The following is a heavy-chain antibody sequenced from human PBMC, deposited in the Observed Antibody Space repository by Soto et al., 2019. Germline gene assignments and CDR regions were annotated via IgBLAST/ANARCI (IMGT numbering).Heavy chain of an antibody. V-gene: IGHV3-30*03. CDR2: ISYDGSDK. Sequence: QVQLVESGGGVVQPGRSLRLSCAASGFTFSSYGMHWVRQAPGKGLEWVALISYDGSDKYYADSVKGRFTTSRDNSKNTLSLQMNSLRVADTAVYYGGAGQYFSDYWGQGTLVTVSS. CDR1: GFTFSSYG. D-gene: IGHD6-13*01. J-gene: IGHJ4*02. CDR3: GAGQYFSDY.